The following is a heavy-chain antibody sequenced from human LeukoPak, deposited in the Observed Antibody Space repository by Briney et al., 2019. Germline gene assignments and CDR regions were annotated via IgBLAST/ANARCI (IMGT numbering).Heavy chain of an antibody. D-gene: IGHD5-12*01. CDR1: GFTFSGSA. Sequence: PGGSLRLSCAASGFTFSGSAMHWVRQASGKGLEWVGRIRSKANSYATAYAASVKGRFTISRDDSKNTAYLQMNSLKTEDTAVYYCARGGDVDIVATRPFDYWGQGTLVTVSS. CDR2: IRSKANSYAT. J-gene: IGHJ4*02. CDR3: ARGGDVDIVATRPFDY. V-gene: IGHV3-73*01.